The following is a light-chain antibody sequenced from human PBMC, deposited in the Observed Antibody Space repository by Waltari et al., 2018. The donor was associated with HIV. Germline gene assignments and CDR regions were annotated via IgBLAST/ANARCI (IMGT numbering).Light chain of an antibody. Sequence: VMVQSLATLSVSPGDRVTLSCRATESVSSDLAWYQQRPGQAPRLVLYGASTRATGIPGRFSGSGSGTDFTLTISSLQSEDFAVYYCQQYKNWPLTFGGGTRVEFK. CDR2: GAS. J-gene: IGKJ4*01. V-gene: IGKV3-15*01. CDR3: QQYKNWPLT. CDR1: ESVSSD.